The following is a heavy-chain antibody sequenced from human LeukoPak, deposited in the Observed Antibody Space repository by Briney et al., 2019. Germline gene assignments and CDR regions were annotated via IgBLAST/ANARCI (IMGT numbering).Heavy chain of an antibody. J-gene: IGHJ3*02. CDR3: AKHPAFDI. Sequence: GGSLRLSCAASGFTFSSYWMHWVRQPPGKGAVWVSRINSDGTGTMYADSVKGRFTISRDNAKNTLYLQMNSLRAEDTAVYYCAKHPAFDIWGQGKMVTVSS. CDR2: INSDGTGT. CDR1: GFTFSSYW. V-gene: IGHV3-74*03.